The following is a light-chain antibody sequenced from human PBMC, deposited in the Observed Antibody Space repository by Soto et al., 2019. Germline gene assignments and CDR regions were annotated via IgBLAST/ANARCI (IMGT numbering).Light chain of an antibody. J-gene: IGKJ3*01. CDR2: GAS. Sequence: ESVLTQSPGTLSLSPGERATLSCRASQSVSSSYLAWYQQKPGQAPRLLIYGASSRATGIPDRFSGSGSGTDFTLTINRLEPEDFAVYYCQQYGSSPFTFGPGTEVDIK. V-gene: IGKV3-20*01. CDR1: QSVSSSY. CDR3: QQYGSSPFT.